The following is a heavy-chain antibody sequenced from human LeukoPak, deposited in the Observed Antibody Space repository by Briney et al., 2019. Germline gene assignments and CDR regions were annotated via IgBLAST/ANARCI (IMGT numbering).Heavy chain of an antibody. Sequence: GGSLRLSCAASGFTFNTYWMSWVRQAPGKGREWVANIKQDGSEKFYVDSMKGRFTISRDNAKNSLYLHMNSLRAEDTAVYYCARVSGSSSTRFEPIDYWGQGTLVTVSS. CDR2: IKQDGSEK. J-gene: IGHJ4*02. CDR3: ARVSGSSSTRFEPIDY. V-gene: IGHV3-7*01. D-gene: IGHD6-6*01. CDR1: GFTFNTYW.